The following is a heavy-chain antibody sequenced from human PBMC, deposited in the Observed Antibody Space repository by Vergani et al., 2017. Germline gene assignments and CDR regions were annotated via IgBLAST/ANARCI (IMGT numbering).Heavy chain of an antibody. CDR1: GGSFSGYY. J-gene: IGHJ4*02. CDR2: INHSGST. CDR3: AKEHYDSSGYCFDY. D-gene: IGHD3-22*01. Sequence: QVQLQQWGAGLLKPSETLSLTCAVYGGSFSGYYWSWIRQPPGKGLEWIGEINHSGSTNYNPSLKSRVTISVDTSKNQFSLKLSSVTAADTAVYYCAKEHYDSSGYCFDYWGQGTLVTVSS. V-gene: IGHV4-34*01.